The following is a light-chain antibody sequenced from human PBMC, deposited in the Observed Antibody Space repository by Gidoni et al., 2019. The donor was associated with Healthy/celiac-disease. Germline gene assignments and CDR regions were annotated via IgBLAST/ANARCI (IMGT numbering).Light chain of an antibody. J-gene: IGLJ1*01. CDR3: CSYAGSSTPYYV. CDR1: SSDVGSYNL. Sequence: QSALTQPASVSGSPGQSITISCTGTSSDVGSYNLVSWYQQHPSKAPKLMIYEGSKRPSGVSNRFSGSKSGNTASLTISGLQAEDEADYYCCSYAGSSTPYYVFGTGTKVTVL. CDR2: EGS. V-gene: IGLV2-23*01.